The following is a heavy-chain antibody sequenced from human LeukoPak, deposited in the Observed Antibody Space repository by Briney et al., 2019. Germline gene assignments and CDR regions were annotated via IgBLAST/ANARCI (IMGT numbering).Heavy chain of an antibody. CDR3: ARGKAFGYCSGGSCYSVYYYYMDV. CDR2: INHSGST. D-gene: IGHD2-15*01. Sequence: SGTLSLTCAVYGGSFSGYYWSWIRQPPGKGLEWIGEINHSGSTNYNPSLKSRVTISVDTSKNQFSLKLSSVTAADTAVYYCARGKAFGYCSGGSCYSVYYYYMDVWGKGTTVTVSS. J-gene: IGHJ6*03. V-gene: IGHV4-34*01. CDR1: GGSFSGYY.